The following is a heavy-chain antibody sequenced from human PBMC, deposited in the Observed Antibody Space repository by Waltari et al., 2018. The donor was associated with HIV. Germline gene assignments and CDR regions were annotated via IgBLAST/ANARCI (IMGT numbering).Heavy chain of an antibody. V-gene: IGHV3-33*01. CDR3: ARARVTMRDAFDI. CDR1: GFTFSSYG. J-gene: IGHJ3*02. Sequence: QVQLVESGGGVVQPGRSLRLSCAAYGFTFSSYGMHWVRQAPGKGLEWVAVIWYDGSNKYYADSVKGRFTISRDNSKNTLYLQMNSLRAEDTAVYYCARARVTMRDAFDIWGQGTMVTVSS. CDR2: IWYDGSNK. D-gene: IGHD3-22*01.